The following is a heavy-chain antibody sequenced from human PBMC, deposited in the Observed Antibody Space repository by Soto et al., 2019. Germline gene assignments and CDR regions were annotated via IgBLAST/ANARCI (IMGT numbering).Heavy chain of an antibody. V-gene: IGHV4-39*01. Sequence: SETLSLTCTVSGGSISSSDFYWGWLRQPPGKGLDFIGSMYYSGTTYYNPSLKNRITISVDTSKNQFSLKLISVTAADTAVYYCSVVDSTGNWFDPWGQGALVTVSS. D-gene: IGHD3-22*01. CDR3: SVVDSTGNWFDP. CDR2: MYYSGTT. J-gene: IGHJ5*02. CDR1: GGSISSSDFY.